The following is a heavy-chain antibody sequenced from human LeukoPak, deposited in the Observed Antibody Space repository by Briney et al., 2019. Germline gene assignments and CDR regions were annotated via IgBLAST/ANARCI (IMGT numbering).Heavy chain of an antibody. D-gene: IGHD6-6*01. J-gene: IGHJ4*02. CDR2: INHSGST. Sequence: PSETLSLTCAVYGGSFSGYYWSWIRKPPGKGLEWIGEINHSGSTNYNPSLKSRVTISVDTSKNQFSLKLSSVTAADTAVYYCAGSIAADPGGYWGQGTLVTVSS. V-gene: IGHV4-34*01. CDR3: AGSIAADPGGY. CDR1: GGSFSGYY.